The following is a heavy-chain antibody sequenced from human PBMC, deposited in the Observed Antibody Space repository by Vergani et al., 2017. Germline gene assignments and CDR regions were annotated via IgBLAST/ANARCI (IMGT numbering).Heavy chain of an antibody. Sequence: QLQLQESGSGLVKPSQTLSLTCAVSGGSISSGGYSWSWIRQPPGKGLEWIGYIYHSGSTYYNPSLKSRVTISVDRSKNQVALKLSSVTAADTAGYYCARGAGVGYYYYYGMDVWGQGTTVTVSS. CDR3: ARGAGVGYYYYYGMDV. CDR2: IYHSGST. D-gene: IGHD1-26*01. J-gene: IGHJ6*02. V-gene: IGHV4-30-2*01. CDR1: GGSISSGGYS.